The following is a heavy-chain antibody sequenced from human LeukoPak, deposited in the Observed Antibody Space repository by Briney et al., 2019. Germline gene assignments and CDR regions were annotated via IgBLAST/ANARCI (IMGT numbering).Heavy chain of an antibody. CDR1: GGSISSSSYY. D-gene: IGHD3-10*01. CDR3: ARGRGVTMVRGAIMDPSHYYMDV. CDR2: IYYSGST. V-gene: IGHV4-39*07. Sequence: SETLSLTCTVSGGSISSSSYYWGWIRQPPGKGLEWIGSIYYSGSTHYNPSLKSRVTISVDTSKNQFSLKLSSVTAADTAVYYCARGRGVTMVRGAIMDPSHYYMDVWGKGTTVTVSS. J-gene: IGHJ6*03.